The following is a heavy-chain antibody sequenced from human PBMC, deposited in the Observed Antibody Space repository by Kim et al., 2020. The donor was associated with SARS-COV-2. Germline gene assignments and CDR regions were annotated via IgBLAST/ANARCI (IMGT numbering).Heavy chain of an antibody. CDR3: ASAINYYDSSGYYDY. D-gene: IGHD3-22*01. Sequence: VKVSCKASGGTFSSYAISWVRQAPGQGLEWMGGIIPIFGTANYTQKFQGRVTITADESTSTAYMELSSLRSEDTAVYYCASAINYYDSSGYYDYWGQGTLVTVSS. CDR1: GGTFSSYA. J-gene: IGHJ4*02. V-gene: IGHV1-69*13. CDR2: IIPIFGTA.